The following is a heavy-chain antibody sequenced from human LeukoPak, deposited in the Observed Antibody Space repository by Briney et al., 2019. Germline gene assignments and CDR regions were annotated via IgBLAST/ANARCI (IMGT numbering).Heavy chain of an antibody. Sequence: ASVKVSCKASGYTFTGYYMHWVRQAHGQGLEWMGWINPNSGGTNYAQKFQGRVTMTRDTSISTAYMELSRLRSDDTAVYYCASHHGYNPHYYYMDVWGKGTTVIVSS. CDR3: ASHHGYNPHYYYMDV. V-gene: IGHV1-2*02. CDR1: GYTFTGYY. CDR2: INPNSGGT. J-gene: IGHJ6*03. D-gene: IGHD5-24*01.